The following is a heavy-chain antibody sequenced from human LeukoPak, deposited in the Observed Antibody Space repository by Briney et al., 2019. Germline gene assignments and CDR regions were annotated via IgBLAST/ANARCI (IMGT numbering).Heavy chain of an antibody. CDR2: INPAGSST. Sequence: GGSLRLSCAASGFTFSSDWMHWVRQAPGQGLVWVSRINPAGSSTNYADSVKGRFTISRDNAMNTLYLHLNSLRAEDTAVYYCERGVRGSYGTDLWGQGTLVTVSS. CDR1: GFTFSSDW. D-gene: IGHD1-26*01. CDR3: ERGVRGSYGTDL. J-gene: IGHJ5*02. V-gene: IGHV3-74*01.